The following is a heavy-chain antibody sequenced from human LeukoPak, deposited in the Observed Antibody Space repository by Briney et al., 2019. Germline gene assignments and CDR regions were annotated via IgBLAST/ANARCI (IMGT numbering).Heavy chain of an antibody. V-gene: IGHV4-59*01. D-gene: IGHD5-24*01. Sequence: SETLSLTCTGSGCSISSYYWSWIRQPPGKGLEWIGYIYYSGSTNYNPSRKSRVTISVDTSKNQFSLKLSTVTAADTAVYYCARGGRGGYRPDYWGQGTLVTVS. CDR2: IYYSGST. J-gene: IGHJ4*02. CDR3: ARGGRGGYRPDY. CDR1: GCSISSYY.